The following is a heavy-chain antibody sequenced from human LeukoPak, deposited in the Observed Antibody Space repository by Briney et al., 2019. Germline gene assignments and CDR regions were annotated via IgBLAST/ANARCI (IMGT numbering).Heavy chain of an antibody. CDR1: GASISSHY. CDR3: ARVRHDSSGYYVGHFDY. Sequence: SETLSLTCTVSGASISSHYWSWIRQPPGKGLEWIGYIYHSGSTYYNPSLKSRVTISVDTSKNQFSLKLSSVTAADTAVYYCARVRHDSSGYYVGHFDYWGQGTLVTVSS. D-gene: IGHD3-22*01. CDR2: IYHSGST. J-gene: IGHJ4*02. V-gene: IGHV4-59*11.